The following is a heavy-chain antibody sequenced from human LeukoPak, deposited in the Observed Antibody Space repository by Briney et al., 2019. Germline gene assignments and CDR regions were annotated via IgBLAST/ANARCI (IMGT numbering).Heavy chain of an antibody. Sequence: SETLSLTCTVSGGSFSSGGYYWSWIRQHPGKGLEWIGYIYYSGSTYYNPSLKSRVTISVDTSKNQFSLKLSSVTAADTAVYYCARSALDWFDPWGQGTLVTVSS. J-gene: IGHJ5*02. CDR1: GGSFSSGGYY. CDR2: IYYSGST. CDR3: ARSALDWFDP. V-gene: IGHV4-31*03.